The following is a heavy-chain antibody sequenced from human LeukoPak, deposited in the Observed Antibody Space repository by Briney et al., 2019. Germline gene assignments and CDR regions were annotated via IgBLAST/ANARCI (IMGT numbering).Heavy chain of an antibody. Sequence: SENLSLTCTASGGSISSYYWSWIRQPPGKGLEWIGYIYYSGSTNYNPSLKSRVTISVDTSKNQFSLKLSSVTAADTAVYYCARVGRGSGWFYDYWGQGTLVTVSS. CDR3: ARVGRGSGWFYDY. D-gene: IGHD6-19*01. CDR2: IYYSGST. J-gene: IGHJ4*02. V-gene: IGHV4-59*01. CDR1: GGSISSYY.